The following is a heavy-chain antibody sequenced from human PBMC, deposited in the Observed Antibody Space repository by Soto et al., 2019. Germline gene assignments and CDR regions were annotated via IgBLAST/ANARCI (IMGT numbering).Heavy chain of an antibody. V-gene: IGHV4-4*02. Sequence: PSETLSLTCAVSGGSISSSNWWSWVRQPPGKGLEWIGEIYHSGSTNYNPSLKSRVTISVDTSKNQFSLKLTSVTAADTAVYFCARVPAVASTIPSLWFHPWGQGTLVTVSS. CDR1: GGSISSSNW. CDR2: IYHSGST. CDR3: ARVPAVASTIPSLWFHP. D-gene: IGHD6-19*01. J-gene: IGHJ5*02.